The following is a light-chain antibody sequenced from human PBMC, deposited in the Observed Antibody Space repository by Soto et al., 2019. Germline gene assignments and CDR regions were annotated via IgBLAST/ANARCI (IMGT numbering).Light chain of an antibody. CDR2: DTS. V-gene: IGKV3-11*01. J-gene: IGKJ4*01. Sequence: EIVLTQSPATLSLSPGERATLSCRASQSLGYYLAWFQQKHGQAPRLLIYDTSNRASGIPDRFSGSGSGTDFTLTIRSLDPEDSAVYYCQQRRDWPLTFGGGTKVEIK. CDR1: QSLGYY. CDR3: QQRRDWPLT.